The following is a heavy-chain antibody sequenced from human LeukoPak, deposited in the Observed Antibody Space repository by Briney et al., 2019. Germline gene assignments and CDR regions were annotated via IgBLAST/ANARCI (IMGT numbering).Heavy chain of an antibody. CDR1: GGSISSYF. D-gene: IGHD3-22*01. Sequence: SVTLSRTGIVSGGSISSYFWSWIRQPPGKGMEWIGYISNSESNNYKPSLKSRVTISADTSKEQFSMTLSSATDADTAVYYCARGSSGYYYGWGQGTLVTVSS. CDR2: ISNSESN. J-gene: IGHJ4*02. CDR3: ARGSSGYYYG. V-gene: IGHV4-59*01.